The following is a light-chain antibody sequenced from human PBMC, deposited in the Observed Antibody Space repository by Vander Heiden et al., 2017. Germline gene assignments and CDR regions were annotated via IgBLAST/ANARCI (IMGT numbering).Light chain of an antibody. CDR1: SSNIGSNY. Sequence: QSVLTQPPSASGTPGQRVTFSCSGSSSNIGSNYVYWYQQRPGTAPKLLIYRNNQRPSGVPDRFSGSKSGTSASLAISGLRSEDEADYYCAAWDDSLSGVVFGGGTKLTVL. CDR2: RNN. J-gene: IGLJ2*01. V-gene: IGLV1-47*01. CDR3: AAWDDSLSGVV.